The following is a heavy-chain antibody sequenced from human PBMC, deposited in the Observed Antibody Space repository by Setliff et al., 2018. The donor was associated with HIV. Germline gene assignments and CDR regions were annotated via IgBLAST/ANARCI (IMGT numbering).Heavy chain of an antibody. V-gene: IGHV4-39*07. J-gene: IGHJ2*01. CDR1: GDSIGITNYY. Sequence: SETLSLTCIASGDSIGITNYYWGWIRQPPGRGLEWVGSIYQSGRTYYNPSLSGRVTVSIATSKNQFSLKLTSVTAADTAVYYCARSALYGDNFRIFWYFDVWGRGTLVTVSS. D-gene: IGHD4-17*01. CDR2: IYQSGRT. CDR3: ARSALYGDNFRIFWYFDV.